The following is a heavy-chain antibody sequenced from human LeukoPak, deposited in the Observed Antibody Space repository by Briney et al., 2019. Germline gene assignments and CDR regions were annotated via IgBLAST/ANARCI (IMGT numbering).Heavy chain of an antibody. CDR3: ARGASPGAAAGFDY. CDR1: GYTFTSYN. J-gene: IGHJ4*02. CDR2: IIPSGGSI. D-gene: IGHD6-13*01. V-gene: IGHV1-46*01. Sequence: AAVTVSCKPSGYTFTSYNMHWVRPAGGQGLEWMGIIIPSGGSISYAQKFQGRVTMTRDKYTSTVYMELSSMRSEDTAVYYCARGASPGAAAGFDYWGQGTLVTVSS.